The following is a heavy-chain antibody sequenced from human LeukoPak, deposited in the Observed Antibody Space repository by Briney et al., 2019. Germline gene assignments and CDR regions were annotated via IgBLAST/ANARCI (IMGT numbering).Heavy chain of an antibody. CDR3: ARADSSSWFDY. J-gene: IGHJ4*02. CDR1: GFTFSDYY. Sequence: PGGSLRLSCGASGFTFSDYYMTWIRQAPGKGLEWVSHISSSGSYRNYADSVKGRFTISRDNAKNSLYLQMSSLTAEDTAVYYCARADSSSWFDYWGQGAQVTVSS. D-gene: IGHD6-13*01. V-gene: IGHV3-11*05. CDR2: ISSSGSYR.